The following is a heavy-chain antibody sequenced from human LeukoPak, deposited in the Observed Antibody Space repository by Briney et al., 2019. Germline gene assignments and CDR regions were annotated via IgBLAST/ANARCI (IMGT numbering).Heavy chain of an antibody. CDR3: ARDIAAAGIDDY. D-gene: IGHD6-13*01. Sequence: ASVTVSCKASGYTFTGYYMHWVRQAPGQGLEWMGWINPNSGGTNYAQKFQGRVTMTRDTSISTAYMELSRLRSDDTAVYYCARDIAAAGIDDYWGQGTLVTVSS. J-gene: IGHJ4*02. V-gene: IGHV1-2*02. CDR2: INPNSGGT. CDR1: GYTFTGYY.